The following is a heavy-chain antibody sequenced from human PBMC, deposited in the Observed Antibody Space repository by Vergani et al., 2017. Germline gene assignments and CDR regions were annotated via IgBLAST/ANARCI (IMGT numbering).Heavy chain of an antibody. Sequence: QMQLQESGPGLVKASETLSLTCTVSGDSIISRSYYWGWIRQPPGKGLEWIGSIYNSGNGDSSSSLKSRVTISADTSKNQFSLKLSSVTAADTAVYYCARGRLRYFDWLSKPDAFDIWGQGTMVTVSS. CDR2: IYNSGNG. CDR1: GDSIISRSYY. CDR3: ARGRLRYFDWLSKPDAFDI. J-gene: IGHJ3*02. V-gene: IGHV4-39*07. D-gene: IGHD3-9*01.